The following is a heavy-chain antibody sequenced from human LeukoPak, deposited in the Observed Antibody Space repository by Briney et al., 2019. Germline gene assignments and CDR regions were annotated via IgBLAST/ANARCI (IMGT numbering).Heavy chain of an antibody. D-gene: IGHD4-17*01. CDR3: AVYGDTRFDY. CDR1: GFTFSSYA. CDR2: ISYDGSNK. V-gene: IGHV3-30-3*01. J-gene: IGHJ4*02. Sequence: PGGSLRLSCAASGFTFSSYAMHWVRQAPGKGLEWVAVISYDGSNKYYADSVKGRFTISRDNSKNTLYLQMNSLRAEDTAVYYCAVYGDTRFDYWGQGTLVTVSS.